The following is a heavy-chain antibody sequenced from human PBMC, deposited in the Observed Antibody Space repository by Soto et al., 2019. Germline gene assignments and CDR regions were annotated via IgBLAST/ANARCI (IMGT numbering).Heavy chain of an antibody. CDR3: ARGIRTEWEL. D-gene: IGHD1-26*01. J-gene: IGHJ4*02. Sequence: QVQLVQSGAEGKKPGASVKVSCKASGYTFTDYGITWVRQAPGQGLEWMGWISTYNDNTNYAQKFQGRVTMTADTSTSTAYTELRSLRSDDTAVYYCARGIRTEWELWGQGTLVTVSS. CDR2: ISTYNDNT. CDR1: GYTFTDYG. V-gene: IGHV1-18*04.